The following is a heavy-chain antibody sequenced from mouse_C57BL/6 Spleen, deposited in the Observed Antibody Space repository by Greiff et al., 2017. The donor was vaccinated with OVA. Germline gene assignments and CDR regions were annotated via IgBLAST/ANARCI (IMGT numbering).Heavy chain of an antibody. CDR1: GYTFTSYW. V-gene: IGHV1-69*01. Sequence: QVQLQQSGAELVMPGASVKLSCKASGYTFTSYWMHWVKQRPGQGLEWIGEIDPSDSYTNYNQKFKGKSTLTVDKSSSTAYMQLSSLTSEDSAVYYSARGYDGPWYFDVWGTGTTVTVSS. CDR2: IDPSDSYT. D-gene: IGHD2-3*01. CDR3: ARGYDGPWYFDV. J-gene: IGHJ1*03.